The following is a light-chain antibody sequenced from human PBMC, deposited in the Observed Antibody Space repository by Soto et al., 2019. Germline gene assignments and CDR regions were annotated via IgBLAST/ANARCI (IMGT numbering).Light chain of an antibody. Sequence: DIQMTQSPSTLSASVGDRVTIACRASQSISSWLAWYQQKPGKAPKLLIYKSSSLEIGVPSRYSGSGSGTEFTLTVSSLQPYGFATYYCHQYNSAWTFGQGTKVEIK. V-gene: IGKV1-5*03. J-gene: IGKJ1*01. CDR3: HQYNSAWT. CDR1: QSISSW. CDR2: KSS.